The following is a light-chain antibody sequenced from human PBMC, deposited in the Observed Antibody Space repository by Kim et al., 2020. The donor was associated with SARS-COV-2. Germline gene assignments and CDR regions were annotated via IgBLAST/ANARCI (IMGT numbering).Light chain of an antibody. CDR1: NIGSKS. J-gene: IGLJ3*02. V-gene: IGLV3-21*04. Sequence: SYELTQPPSATVAPGKTARITCGGNNIGSKSEHRYQQKPGQAPVLVIYYDSDRPSGIPERFSGSNSGNTATLTISRFEAGDEAVYYCQVWDSSSDHPVFGGGTQLTV. CDR2: YDS. CDR3: QVWDSSSDHPV.